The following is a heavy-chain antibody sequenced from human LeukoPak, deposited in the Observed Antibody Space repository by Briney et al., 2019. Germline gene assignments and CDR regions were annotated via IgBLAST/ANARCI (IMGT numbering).Heavy chain of an antibody. CDR3: ARDLSSTSRRWFDP. D-gene: IGHD2-2*01. J-gene: IGHJ5*02. V-gene: IGHV4-31*03. CDR1: GGSISSGGYY. CDR2: IYYSGST. Sequence: SETLSLTCTVSGGSISSGGYYWSWIRQHPGKSLEWIGYIYYSGSTYYNPSLKSRVTISVDTSKNQFSLKLSSVTAADTAVYYCARDLSSTSRRWFDPWGQGTLVTVSS.